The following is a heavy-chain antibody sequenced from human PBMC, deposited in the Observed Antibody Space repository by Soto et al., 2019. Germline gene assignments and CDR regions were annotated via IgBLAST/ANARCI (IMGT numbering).Heavy chain of an antibody. V-gene: IGHV1-8*01. J-gene: IGHJ5*02. D-gene: IGHD3-10*01. CDR2: MNPNSGNT. CDR1: GYTFTSYD. CDR3: ARGRGRGVIIYSNWFDP. Sequence: ALVKVSCKASGYTFTSYDINWVRQATGQGLEWMGWMNPNSGNTGYAQKFQGRVTMTRNTSISTAYMELSSLRSEDTAVYYCARGRGRGVIIYSNWFDPWGQGTLVTVSS.